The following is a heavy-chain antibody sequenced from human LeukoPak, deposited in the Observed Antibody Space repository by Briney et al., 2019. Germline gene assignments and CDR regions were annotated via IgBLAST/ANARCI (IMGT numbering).Heavy chain of an antibody. CDR3: ARAQDGYFTS. CDR1: GDVVFSNRVT. J-gene: IGHJ5*02. V-gene: IGHV6-1*01. Sequence: SQTLSLTCAISGDVVFSNRVTWHWIRQSPSRGLEWLGRTYYRSKWSNDYAASVKSRIIINPDTSKNQFSLQLNSVTPEDTAVYHCARAQDGYFTSWGQGTLVTVSS. D-gene: IGHD3-3*01. CDR2: TYYRSKWSN.